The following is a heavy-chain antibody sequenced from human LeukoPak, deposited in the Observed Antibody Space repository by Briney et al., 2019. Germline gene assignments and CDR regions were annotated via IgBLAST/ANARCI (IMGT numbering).Heavy chain of an antibody. Sequence: PSETLSLTCTVPGGSLTSSYWSWIRQTPGKGLEWIGYIYYSGSTNYNPSLKSRVTISVDTSKNQFSLKLSSVTAADTAVYYCARGPTRDDVFDIWGQGTMVTVSS. J-gene: IGHJ3*02. CDR2: IYYSGST. V-gene: IGHV4-59*01. CDR3: ARGPTRDDVFDI. CDR1: GGSLTSSY.